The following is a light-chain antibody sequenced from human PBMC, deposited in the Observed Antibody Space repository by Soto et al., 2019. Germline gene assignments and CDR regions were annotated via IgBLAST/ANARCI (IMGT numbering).Light chain of an antibody. CDR1: QSVYNN. Sequence: EIGMTNSPATLPVSPGERATLSCRASQSVYNNLAWYQQKPGQAPRLLIYSASSRATGIPDRFSGSGSGTDFTLTISRLEPEDFAVYYCQQYGNSPYTFGQGTKVDI. CDR3: QQYGNSPYT. CDR2: SAS. V-gene: IGKV3-20*01. J-gene: IGKJ2*01.